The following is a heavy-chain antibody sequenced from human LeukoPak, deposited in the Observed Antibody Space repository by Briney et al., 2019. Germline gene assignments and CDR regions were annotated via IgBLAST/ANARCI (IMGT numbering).Heavy chain of an antibody. V-gene: IGHV3-53*01. CDR1: GFTVSSNY. Sequence: GGSLRLSCAASGFTVSSNYMSWVRQAPGKGLEWVSVIYSGGSTYYADSVKGRFTISRDNSKNTLYLQMNSLRAEDTAVYYCASLVGTHYYYGMDVWGQGTTVTVSS. CDR3: ASLVGTHYYYGMDV. CDR2: IYSGGST. D-gene: IGHD2-21*02. J-gene: IGHJ6*02.